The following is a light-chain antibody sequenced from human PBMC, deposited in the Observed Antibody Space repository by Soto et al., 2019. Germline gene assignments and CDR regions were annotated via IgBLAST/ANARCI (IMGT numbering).Light chain of an antibody. J-gene: IGLJ1*01. CDR3: CSYAGSYTYV. CDR1: SSDVGGYNY. Sequence: QSALTQPRSVSGSPGQSVTISCTGTSSDVGGYNYVSWYQQHPGKAPKLMIYDASKRPSGVPDRFSGSKSGNTASLTISGRQAEDEADYYCCSYAGSYTYVFGTGTKVTFL. CDR2: DAS. V-gene: IGLV2-11*01.